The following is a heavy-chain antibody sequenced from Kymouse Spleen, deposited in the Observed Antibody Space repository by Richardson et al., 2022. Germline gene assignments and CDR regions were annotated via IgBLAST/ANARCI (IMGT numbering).Heavy chain of an antibody. J-gene: IGHJ4*02. CDR1: GGSFSGYY. Sequence: QVQLQQWGAGLLKPSETLSLTCAVYGGSFSGYYWSWIRQPPGKGLEWIGEINHSGSTNYNPSLKSRVTISVDTSKNQFSLKLSSVTAADTAVYYCARRAQYSSSSPGFDYWGQGTLVTVSS. V-gene: IGHV4-34*01. CDR2: INHSGST. CDR3: ARRAQYSSSSPGFDY. D-gene: IGHD6-6*01.